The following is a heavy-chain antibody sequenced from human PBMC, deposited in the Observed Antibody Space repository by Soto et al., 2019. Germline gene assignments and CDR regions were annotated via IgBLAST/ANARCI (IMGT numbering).Heavy chain of an antibody. V-gene: IGHV3-48*02. CDR3: ARDQDYAFDI. Sequence: EVQLVESGGGLVQPGGSLRLSCAASGFTFSSYSMNWVRQAPGKGLEWVSYITSSSSTISYADSVKGRFTISRDNAKNGLYLQMNSLRDEDTAVYYCARDQDYAFDIWGQGTMVTVSS. J-gene: IGHJ3*02. CDR2: ITSSSSTI. CDR1: GFTFSSYS.